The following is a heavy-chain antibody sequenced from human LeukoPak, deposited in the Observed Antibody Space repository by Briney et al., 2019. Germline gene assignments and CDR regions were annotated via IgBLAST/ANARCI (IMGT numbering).Heavy chain of an antibody. CDR1: GFTVSSNY. Sequence: GGSLRLSCAASGFTVSSNYMSWVRQAPGKGLEWVSVIYSGGSTYYADSVKGRFTISRDNSKNTLYLQMTSLRAEDTAVYYCARDPYCTNGVCYSDYWGQGTLVTVSS. D-gene: IGHD2-8*01. J-gene: IGHJ4*02. CDR3: ARDPYCTNGVCYSDY. CDR2: IYSGGST. V-gene: IGHV3-53*01.